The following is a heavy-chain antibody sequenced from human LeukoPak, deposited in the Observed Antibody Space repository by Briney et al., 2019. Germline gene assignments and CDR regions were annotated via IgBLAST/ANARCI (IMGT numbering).Heavy chain of an antibody. Sequence: SQTLSLTCTVSGGSISSGSYYWSWIRQPAGKGLEWIGRIYTGGSTNYNPSLKSRVTISVDTSKNQFSLKLSSVTAADTAVYYCARDAGAWPFNQYNWFDPWGQGTLVTVSS. D-gene: IGHD1-14*01. CDR3: ARDAGAWPFNQYNWFDP. V-gene: IGHV4-61*02. CDR1: GGSISSGSYY. CDR2: IYTGGST. J-gene: IGHJ5*02.